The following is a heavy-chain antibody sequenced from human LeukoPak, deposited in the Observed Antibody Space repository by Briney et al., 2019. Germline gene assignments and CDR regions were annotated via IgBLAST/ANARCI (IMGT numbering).Heavy chain of an antibody. CDR1: GGTFSSYA. V-gene: IGHV1-8*03. CDR2: MNPNSGST. CDR3: ARSRGQQLVLWYFDY. D-gene: IGHD6-13*01. J-gene: IGHJ4*02. Sequence: ASVKVSCKASGGTFSSYAISWVRQAPGQGLEWMGWMNPNSGSTGYSQKFQGRVTITRDTSASTAYMELSSLRSEDTAVYYCARSRGQQLVLWYFDYWGQGTLVTVSS.